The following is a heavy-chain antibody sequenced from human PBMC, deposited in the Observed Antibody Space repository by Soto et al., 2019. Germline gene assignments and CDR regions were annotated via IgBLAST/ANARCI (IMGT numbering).Heavy chain of an antibody. Sequence: ASVKVSCKASGYTFTSYDINWVRQATGQGLEWMGWMNPNSGNTGYAQKFQGRVTMTRNTSISTAYMELSSLRSEDTAVYYCARLGGNDGDYANLNAFDIWGQGTMVTVSS. V-gene: IGHV1-8*01. CDR3: ARLGGNDGDYANLNAFDI. J-gene: IGHJ3*02. D-gene: IGHD4-17*01. CDR2: MNPNSGNT. CDR1: GYTFTSYD.